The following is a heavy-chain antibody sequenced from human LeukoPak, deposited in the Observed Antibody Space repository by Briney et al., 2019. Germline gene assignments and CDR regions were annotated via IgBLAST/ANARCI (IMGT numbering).Heavy chain of an antibody. CDR1: GFTVSSNY. Sequence: GGSLRLSCAASGFTVSSNYMSWDRQAPGKGLEWVSVIYSGGSTYYADSVKGRFTISRDNSKNTLHLQMNSLRAEDTAVYYCATSYHDSTLWDWGQGTLVTVSS. J-gene: IGHJ4*02. CDR3: ATSYHDSTLWD. D-gene: IGHD3-22*01. V-gene: IGHV3-53*01. CDR2: IYSGGST.